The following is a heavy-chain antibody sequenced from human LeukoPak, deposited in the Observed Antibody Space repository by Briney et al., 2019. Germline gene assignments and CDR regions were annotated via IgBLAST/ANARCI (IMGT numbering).Heavy chain of an antibody. CDR3: ARGYSSSWYLD. J-gene: IGHJ4*02. CDR2: IRYDGTNK. Sequence: GGSLRLSCEASGFSFSSYGLHWVRQAPGKGPEWVAFIRYDGTNKYYADSVKGRFTISRDNSKNTLSLQMNNLRVDDTAVYYCARGYSSSWYLDWGQGTLVTVSS. CDR1: GFSFSSYG. V-gene: IGHV3-30*02. D-gene: IGHD6-13*01.